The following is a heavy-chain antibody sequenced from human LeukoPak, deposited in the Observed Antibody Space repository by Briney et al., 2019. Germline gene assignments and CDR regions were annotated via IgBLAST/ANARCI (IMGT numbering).Heavy chain of an antibody. CDR1: GGTFSSYA. CDR2: IIPIFGTA. D-gene: IGHD2-15*01. Sequence: KVSCKASGGTFSSYAISWVRQAPGQGLEWRGRIIPIFGTANYAQKFQGRVTITADKSTSTAYMELSSLRSEDTAVYYCARNDCSGGSCYLVFDYWGQGTLVTVSS. J-gene: IGHJ4*02. CDR3: ARNDCSGGSCYLVFDY. V-gene: IGHV1-69*06.